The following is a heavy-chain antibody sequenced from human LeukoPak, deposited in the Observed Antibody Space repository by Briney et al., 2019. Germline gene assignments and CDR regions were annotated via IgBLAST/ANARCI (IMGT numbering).Heavy chain of an antibody. V-gene: IGHV3-21*01. D-gene: IGHD3-9*01. Sequence: GGSLRLSCAASGFTFSSYSMNWVRQAPGKGLEWVSSISSSSSYIYYADSVKGRFTISRDNAKSSLYLQMNSLRAEDTAVYYCASSDILTGDLYYFDYWGQGTLVTVSS. CDR3: ASSDILTGDLYYFDY. J-gene: IGHJ4*02. CDR1: GFTFSSYS. CDR2: ISSSSSYI.